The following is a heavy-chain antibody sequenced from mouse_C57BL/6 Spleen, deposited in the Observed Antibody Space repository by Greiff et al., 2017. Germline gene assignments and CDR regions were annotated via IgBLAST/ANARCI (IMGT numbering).Heavy chain of an antibody. CDR3: ARESRYWYFDV. CDR2: IDPSDSYT. J-gene: IGHJ1*03. CDR1: GYTFTSYW. V-gene: IGHV1-59*01. Sequence: QVQLQQPGAELVRPGTSVKLSCKASGYTFTSYWMHWVKQRPGQGLEWIGVIDPSDSYTNYNQKFKGKATLTVDTSSSTAYMQLSSLTAEDSAVYYCARESRYWYFDVWGKGTTLTVSS.